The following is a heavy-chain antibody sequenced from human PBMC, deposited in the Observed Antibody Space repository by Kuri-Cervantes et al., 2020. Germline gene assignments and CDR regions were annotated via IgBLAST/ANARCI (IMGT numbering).Heavy chain of an antibody. CDR1: GGTFSSYA. D-gene: IGHD2-15*01. J-gene: IGHJ4*02. Sequence: SVKVSCKASGGTFSSYAISWVRQAPGQGLEWMGGIIPIFGTANYAQKFQGRVTMTRNTSISTAYMELSSLRSEDTAVYYCAREYCSGGSCYYFDYWGQGTLVTAPQ. CDR2: IIPIFGTA. CDR3: AREYCSGGSCYYFDY. V-gene: IGHV1-69*05.